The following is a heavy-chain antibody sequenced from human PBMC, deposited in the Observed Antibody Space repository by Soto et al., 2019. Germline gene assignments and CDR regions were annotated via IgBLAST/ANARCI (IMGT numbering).Heavy chain of an antibody. Sequence: QVQLVQSGAEVKKPGASVKVSCKASGYTFTSYAMHWVRQAPGQRLEWMGWINAGNGNTKYSQKFQGRVTITRDTSASTAYMELSSLRSEDTAVYYCARGHNCDFWTRRGWFDPWGQGTLVTVSS. CDR2: INAGNGNT. D-gene: IGHD3-3*01. V-gene: IGHV1-3*01. CDR1: GYTFTSYA. CDR3: ARGHNCDFWTRRGWFDP. J-gene: IGHJ5*02.